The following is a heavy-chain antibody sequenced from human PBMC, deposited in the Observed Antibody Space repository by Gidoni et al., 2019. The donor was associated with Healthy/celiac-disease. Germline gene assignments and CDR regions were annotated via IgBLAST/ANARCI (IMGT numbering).Heavy chain of an antibody. CDR2: ISGSGGST. Sequence: EVQLLESGGGLVQPGGSLRLSCAASGFTFSSYAMSWVRQAPGKGLEWVSAISGSGGSTYYADSGKGRFTISRENSKNTLYLQRNSLRAEDTAVYYWAKDPLWRWELEGGGSIDYWGQGTLVTVSS. V-gene: IGHV3-23*01. J-gene: IGHJ4*02. CDR1: GFTFSSYA. D-gene: IGHD1-26*01. CDR3: AKDPLWRWELEGGGSIDY.